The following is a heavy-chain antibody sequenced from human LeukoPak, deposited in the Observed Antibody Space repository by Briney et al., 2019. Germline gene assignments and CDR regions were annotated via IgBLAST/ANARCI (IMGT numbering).Heavy chain of an antibody. CDR3: ARHLPTIFRGGSAFDI. J-gene: IGHJ3*02. V-gene: IGHV4-59*08. CDR2: IYYSGST. Sequence: ASETLSLTCTVSGGSISSYYWSRIRQPPGKGLEWIGYIYYSGSTNYNPSLKSRVTISVDTSKNQFSLKLSSVTAADTAVYYCARHLPTIFRGGSAFDIWGQGTMVTVSS. CDR1: GGSISSYY. D-gene: IGHD3-9*01.